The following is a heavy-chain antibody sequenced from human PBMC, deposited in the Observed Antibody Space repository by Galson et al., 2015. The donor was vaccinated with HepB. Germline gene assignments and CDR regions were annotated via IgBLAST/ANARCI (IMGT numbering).Heavy chain of an antibody. V-gene: IGHV3-23*01. D-gene: IGHD4-11*01. J-gene: IGHJ4*02. Sequence: SLRLSCAASGFTFSSYAMSWVRQAPGKGLEWVPAISSSGGSTYYADSVKGRFTIPRDNSKNTLYLQMNSLRAEDTAVYYCAKVVTTAIYFDYWGQGTLVTVSS. CDR1: GFTFSSYA. CDR2: ISSSGGST. CDR3: AKVVTTAIYFDY.